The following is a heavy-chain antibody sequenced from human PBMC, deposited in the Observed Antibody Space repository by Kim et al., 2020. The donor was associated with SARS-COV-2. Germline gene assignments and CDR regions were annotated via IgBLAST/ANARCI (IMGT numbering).Heavy chain of an antibody. Sequence: GGSLRLSCAASGFTFSNAWMSWVRQAPGKGLEWVGRIKSKTDGGTTDYAAPVKGRFTISRDDSKNTLYLQMNSLKTEDTAVYYCTTIGYGDPYYFDYWGQGTLVTVSS. CDR2: IKSKTDGGTT. CDR1: GFTFSNAW. D-gene: IGHD4-17*01. J-gene: IGHJ4*02. CDR3: TTIGYGDPYYFDY. V-gene: IGHV3-15*01.